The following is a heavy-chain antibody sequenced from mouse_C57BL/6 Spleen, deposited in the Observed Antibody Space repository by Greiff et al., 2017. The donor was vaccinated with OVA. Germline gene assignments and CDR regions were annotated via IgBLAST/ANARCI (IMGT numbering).Heavy chain of an antibody. CDR3: AMAGDGYTFDY. CDR1: GYTFTSYW. J-gene: IGHJ2*01. Sequence: QVQLQQPGAELVKPGASVKVSCKASGYTFTSYWMHWVKQRPGQGLEWIGSIHPSDSDTNYNQKFKGKATLTVDKSSSTAYMQLSSLTSEDSAVYYCAMAGDGYTFDYWSQGTTLTVSS. CDR2: IHPSDSDT. V-gene: IGHV1-74*01. D-gene: IGHD2-3*01.